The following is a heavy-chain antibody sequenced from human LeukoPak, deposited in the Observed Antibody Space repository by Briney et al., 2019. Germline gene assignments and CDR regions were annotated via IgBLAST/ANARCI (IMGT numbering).Heavy chain of an antibody. J-gene: IGHJ4*02. CDR3: TRDQSYGDSYLDY. D-gene: IGHD3-16*02. Sequence: GGSLRLSCTASGFTFGDYAMNWFRQAPGKGLEWVAFIRSKAYGGTTEYAASVKGRFTISRDDSKSIAYLQMNSLKTEDTAVYYCTRDQSYGDSYLDYWGQGTLVTVSS. CDR1: GFTFGDYA. CDR2: IRSKAYGGTT. V-gene: IGHV3-49*03.